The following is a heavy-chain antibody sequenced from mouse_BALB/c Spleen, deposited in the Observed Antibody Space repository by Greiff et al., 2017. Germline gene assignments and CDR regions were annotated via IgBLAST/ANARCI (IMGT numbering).Heavy chain of an antibody. D-gene: IGHD1-2*01. CDR2: ISYDGSN. V-gene: IGHV3-6*02. Sequence: ESGPGLVKPSQSLSLTCSVTGYSITSGYYWNWIRQFPGNKLEWMGYISYDGSNNYNPSLKNRISITRDTSKNQFFLKLNSVTTEDTATYYCARAPITTATFAYWGQGTLVTVSA. CDR3: ARAPITTATFAY. J-gene: IGHJ3*01. CDR1: GYSITSGYY.